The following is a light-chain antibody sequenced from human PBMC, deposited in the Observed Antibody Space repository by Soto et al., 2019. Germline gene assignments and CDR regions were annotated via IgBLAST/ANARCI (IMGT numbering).Light chain of an antibody. CDR2: GAS. Sequence: EIVLTQSPGTLSLSPGERATLSCRASQSVSSTYLAWYQQKPGQAPSLLIYGASSRATGIPDRFSGSGSGTDFTLTISRLEPEDFAVYYCQQYGSSPTFVGGTKVEIK. CDR1: QSVSSTY. V-gene: IGKV3-20*01. J-gene: IGKJ4*01. CDR3: QQYGSSPT.